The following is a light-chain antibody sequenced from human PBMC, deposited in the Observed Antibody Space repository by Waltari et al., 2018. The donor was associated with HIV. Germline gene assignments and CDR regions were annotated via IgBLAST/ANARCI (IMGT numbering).Light chain of an antibody. CDR1: QSVSGF. V-gene: IGKV3-15*01. J-gene: IGKJ1*01. CDR2: HAS. CDR3: QQYENWPT. Sequence: EIVMTQSPATLSVSPGGAGTLSCRASQSVSGFLPWYQVKPGQSPRLLIYHASTRATGVPARFSGSGSETEFTLTISSLQSEDVAVYYCQQYENWPTFGQGTKVEIK.